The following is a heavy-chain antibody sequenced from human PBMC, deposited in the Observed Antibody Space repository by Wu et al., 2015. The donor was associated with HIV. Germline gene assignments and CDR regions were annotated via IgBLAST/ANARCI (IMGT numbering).Heavy chain of an antibody. V-gene: IGHV1-69*05. CDR1: GGTFSSYA. J-gene: IGHJ4*02. Sequence: QVQLMQSGAEVKKPGSSVKVSCKASGGTFSSYAINWVRQAPGQGLEWMGGIIPIFGTANYAQKFQGRVTVTRDESTSTAYMELSSLRSDDTAVYYCARAHTSMVSGSTYFDYWGQGTLVTVSS. D-gene: IGHD3-10*01. CDR3: ARAHTSMVSGSTYFDY. CDR2: IIPIFGTA.